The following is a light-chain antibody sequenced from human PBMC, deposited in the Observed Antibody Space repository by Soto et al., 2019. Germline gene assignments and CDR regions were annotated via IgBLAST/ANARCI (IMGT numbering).Light chain of an antibody. V-gene: IGLV2-11*01. CDR3: CSYAGTYTYV. CDR1: SSDVGSYTY. Sequence: QSALTQPRSVSGSPGRSVTISCTGTSSDVGSYTYVSWYQQHPGKAPKLMIYDVSRRTSGVPDRFSGSKSGNTASLTISGLQAEDEADYYCCSYAGTYTYVFATGTKLTVL. CDR2: DVS. J-gene: IGLJ1*01.